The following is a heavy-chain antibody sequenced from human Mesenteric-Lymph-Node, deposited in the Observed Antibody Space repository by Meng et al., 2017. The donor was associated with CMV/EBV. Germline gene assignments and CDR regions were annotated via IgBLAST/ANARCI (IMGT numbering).Heavy chain of an antibody. Sequence: TFTGYDINWVRQAPGQGLEWMGRINPNSGDTNYPQKFQGRVAMTRDTSMRTVYMELSGLTSDDTAAYYCAREPSIVASGYYLYFFDYWGQGTLVTVSS. CDR2: INPNSGDT. V-gene: IGHV1-2*02. D-gene: IGHD3-3*01. CDR1: TFTGYD. CDR3: AREPSIVASGYYLYFFDY. J-gene: IGHJ4*02.